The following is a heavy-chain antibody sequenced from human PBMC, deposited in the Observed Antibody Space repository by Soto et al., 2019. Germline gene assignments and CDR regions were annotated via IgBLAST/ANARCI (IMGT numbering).Heavy chain of an antibody. D-gene: IGHD2-15*01. Sequence: ASVKVSCKASGYTFTSYGISWVRQAPGQGLERMGGIIPIFGTANYAQKFQGRVTITADESTSTAYMELSSLRSEDTAVYYCARADFTPKDIVVVVAATFEFDYWGQGTLVTVSS. CDR2: IIPIFGTA. CDR3: ARADFTPKDIVVVVAATFEFDY. V-gene: IGHV1-69*13. CDR1: GYTFTSYG. J-gene: IGHJ4*02.